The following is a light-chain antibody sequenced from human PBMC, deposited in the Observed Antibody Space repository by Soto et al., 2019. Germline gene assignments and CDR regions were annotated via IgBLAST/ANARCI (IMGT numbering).Light chain of an antibody. CDR2: DVT. CDR3: GSFTSSNTLEMV. V-gene: IGLV2-14*03. Sequence: QSVLPQPASVSGSPGQSITISCTGTSSYVGVYYYVSWFQQQPGKAPNLMIYDVTKRPSAVSNRFSGSMSGNTASLTMSGLQAEDEAHYYCGSFTSSNTLEMVFGGGTKVTVL. CDR1: SSYVGVYYY. J-gene: IGLJ2*01.